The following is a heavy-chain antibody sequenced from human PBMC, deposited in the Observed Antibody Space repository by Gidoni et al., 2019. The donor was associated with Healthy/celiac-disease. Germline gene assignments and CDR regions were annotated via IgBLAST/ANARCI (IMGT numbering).Heavy chain of an antibody. J-gene: IGHJ4*02. CDR2: ISSNGGST. V-gene: IGHV3-64*01. Sequence: APGKGLEYVSAISSNGGSTYYANSVKGRFTISRDNSKNTLYLQMGSLRAEDMAVYYCASSRWLHDFDYWGQGTLVTVSS. D-gene: IGHD5-12*01. CDR3: ASSRWLHDFDY.